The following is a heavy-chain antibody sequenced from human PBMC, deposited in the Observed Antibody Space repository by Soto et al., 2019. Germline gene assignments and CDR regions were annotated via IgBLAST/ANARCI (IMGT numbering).Heavy chain of an antibody. Sequence: QEQQQQWGAGLLKPSETLSLTCAVYGGSFSDYYWSWIRQPPGKGLEWIGEINHSGSTTFNPSLKSRVTISVDPSKNQFSLKLTSVTAADTAVYYCARGRVGATDWNWFDPWGQGTLVTVSS. CDR2: INHSGST. D-gene: IGHD1-26*01. J-gene: IGHJ5*02. CDR3: ARGRVGATDWNWFDP. V-gene: IGHV4-34*01. CDR1: GGSFSDYY.